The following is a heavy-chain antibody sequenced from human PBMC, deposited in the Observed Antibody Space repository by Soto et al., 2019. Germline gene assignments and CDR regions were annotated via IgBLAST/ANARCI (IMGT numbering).Heavy chain of an antibody. CDR2: ISSNGGST. J-gene: IGHJ4*02. Sequence: PGGSLRLSCSASGFTFSSYAMHWVRQAPGKGLEYVSAISSNGGSTYYADSVKGRFTISRDNSKNTLYLQMSSLRAEDTAVYYCARVSPDYGDYNYFDYWGQGTLVTVSS. V-gene: IGHV3-64D*06. D-gene: IGHD4-17*01. CDR1: GFTFSSYA. CDR3: ARVSPDYGDYNYFDY.